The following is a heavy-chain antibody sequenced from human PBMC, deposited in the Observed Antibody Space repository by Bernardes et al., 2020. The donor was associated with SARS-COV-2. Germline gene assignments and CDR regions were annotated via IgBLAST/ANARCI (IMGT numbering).Heavy chain of an antibody. CDR1: GGSVSNANHL. J-gene: IGHJ5*02. CDR3: ARHLGFDFWRGGDGWFDP. V-gene: IGHV4-39*01. D-gene: IGHD3-3*01. CDR2: IYYNGRI. Sequence: SETLSLTCTVSGGSVSNANHLWAWIRQPPGKGLEWIGSIYYNGRIYYNPSLKSRVTKTVDMSKNQFSLKLNSVTAADTAVYYCARHLGFDFWRGGDGWFDPWGQGTPVIVSS.